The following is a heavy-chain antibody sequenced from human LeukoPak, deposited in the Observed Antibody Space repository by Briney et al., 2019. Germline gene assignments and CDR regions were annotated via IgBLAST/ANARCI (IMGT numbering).Heavy chain of an antibody. V-gene: IGHV3-21*01. D-gene: IGHD3-3*01. CDR2: ISSSSSYI. CDR1: GFTFSSYS. CDR3: TSDFWSGYSFDY. Sequence: GGSLRLFCAASGFTFSSYSMNWVRQAPGKGLEWVSSISSSSSYIYYADSVKGRFTISRDNAKNSLYLQMNSLRAEDTAVYYCTSDFWSGYSFDYWGQGTLVTVSS. J-gene: IGHJ4*02.